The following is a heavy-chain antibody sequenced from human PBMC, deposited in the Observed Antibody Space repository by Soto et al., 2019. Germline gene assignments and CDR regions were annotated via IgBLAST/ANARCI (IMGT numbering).Heavy chain of an antibody. CDR2: IKEDGSEK. D-gene: IGHD4-4*01. CDR1: GFTFSNYW. Sequence: EVQLVESGGGLVQPGGPLRLSCAASGFTFSNYWMSWVRQAPGKGLEWVANIKEDGSEKYYVDSVKGRFTISRDNAKNSLYLQMSSLRPEDTAVYYCTRGHPSIYNYWGQGTLVTVSS. CDR3: TRGHPSIYNY. J-gene: IGHJ4*02. V-gene: IGHV3-7*01.